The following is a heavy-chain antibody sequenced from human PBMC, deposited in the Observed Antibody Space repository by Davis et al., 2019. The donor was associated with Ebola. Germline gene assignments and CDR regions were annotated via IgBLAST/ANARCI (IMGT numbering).Heavy chain of an antibody. V-gene: IGHV2-70*11. CDR3: ARMGCSGGSSDY. CDR1: GFSLSTSGMC. Sequence: SGPTLVKPTPTLTLTCTFSGFSLSTSGMCVSWIRQPPGKALEWLARIDWDDDKYYSTSLKTRLTISKDTSKNQVVLTMTNMDPVDTATYYCARMGCSGGSSDYWGQGTLVTVSS. D-gene: IGHD2-15*01. J-gene: IGHJ4*02. CDR2: IDWDDDK.